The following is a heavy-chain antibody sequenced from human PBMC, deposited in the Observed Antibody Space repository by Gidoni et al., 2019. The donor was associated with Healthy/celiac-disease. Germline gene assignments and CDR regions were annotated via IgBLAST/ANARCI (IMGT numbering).Heavy chain of an antibody. CDR1: GYSFTSYW. J-gene: IGHJ5*02. Sequence: VPLVQSGAEVQMPGDSLKISCKGSGYSFTSYWIGWVRQMPGKGLEWMGIIYPGDSDTRYSPAFQGQVTISADKSISTAYLQWSSLKASDTAMDYCARLRTDNWFDPWGQGTLVTVSS. CDR3: ARLRTDNWFDP. V-gene: IGHV5-51*01. CDR2: IYPGDSDT.